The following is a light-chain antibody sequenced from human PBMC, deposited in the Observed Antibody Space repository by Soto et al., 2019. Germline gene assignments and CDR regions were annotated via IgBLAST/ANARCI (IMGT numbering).Light chain of an antibody. V-gene: IGKV1-27*01. CDR2: AAS. CDR1: QGITNY. Sequence: DIQMTQSPSSLSASVGDRVTITCQASQGITNYLAWYQQKAGKVPKLLIYAASTLQSGVPSRFSGRGSGTDFTLTISSLQPEDVATYYCQKYNSAPWTFGQGTKVEVK. J-gene: IGKJ1*01. CDR3: QKYNSAPWT.